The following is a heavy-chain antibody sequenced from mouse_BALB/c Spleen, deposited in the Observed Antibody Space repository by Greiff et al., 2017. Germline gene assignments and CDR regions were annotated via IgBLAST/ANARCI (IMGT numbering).Heavy chain of an antibody. Sequence: QVQLQQSGAELVKPGASVKLSCKASGYTFTSYYMYWVKQRPGQGLEWIGEINPSNGGTNFNEKFKSKATLTVDKSSSTAYMQLSSLTSEDSAVYYCTRHYRYDTWFAYWGQGTLVTVSA. CDR2: INPSNGGT. D-gene: IGHD2-14*01. CDR3: TRHYRYDTWFAY. V-gene: IGHV1S81*02. CDR1: GYTFTSYY. J-gene: IGHJ3*01.